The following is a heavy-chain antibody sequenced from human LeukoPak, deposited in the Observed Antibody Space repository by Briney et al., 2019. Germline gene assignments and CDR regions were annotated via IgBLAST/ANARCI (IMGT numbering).Heavy chain of an antibody. J-gene: IGHJ4*02. V-gene: IGHV3-23*01. CDR1: GFTFGSYG. Sequence: PGGSLRLSCAASGFTFGSYGMSWVRQAPGKGLEWVSTISGRDSNTYYADSVTGRFTISRDNSKNTLYLQMNSLRAEDTAVYYCAKRSDYGGSGNYFDFWGQGTPVTVSS. CDR2: ISGRDSNT. CDR3: AKRSDYGGSGNYFDF. D-gene: IGHD4-23*01.